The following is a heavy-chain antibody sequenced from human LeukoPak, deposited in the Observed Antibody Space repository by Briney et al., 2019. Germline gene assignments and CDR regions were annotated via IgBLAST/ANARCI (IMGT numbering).Heavy chain of an antibody. CDR1: GGSFSGYY. CDR3: ARGRVATFDY. V-gene: IGHV4-34*01. D-gene: IGHD5-12*01. J-gene: IGHJ4*02. CDR2: INHSGST. Sequence: SETLSLTCAVYGGSFSGYYWSWIRQPPGKGLEWIGEINHSGSTNYNPSLKSRVTISVDTSKNQFSLKLSSVTAADTAVYYCARGRVATFDYWGQGTLVTVSS.